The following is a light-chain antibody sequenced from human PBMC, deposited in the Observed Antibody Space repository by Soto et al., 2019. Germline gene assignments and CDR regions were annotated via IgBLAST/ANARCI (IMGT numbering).Light chain of an antibody. CDR2: EVY. CDR1: SSDVGGYKF. Sequence: QSALTQPASVSGSPGQSITISCTGTSSDVGGYKFVSWYQQHPGTAPKLMIYEVYHRPSGVSDRFSGSKSGNTASLTISGLQAEDEADYHCSSYTSSTTLVFGGGTKVTVL. V-gene: IGLV2-14*01. CDR3: SSYTSSTTLV. J-gene: IGLJ2*01.